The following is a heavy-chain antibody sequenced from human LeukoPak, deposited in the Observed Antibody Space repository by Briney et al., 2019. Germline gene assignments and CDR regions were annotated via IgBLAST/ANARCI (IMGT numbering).Heavy chain of an antibody. D-gene: IGHD2-8*01. Sequence: TGGSLRPSCAASGFSLRSSEMNWVRQAPGKGPEWVAHINSADNVEYYTDSVRGRFTMSRDNAKDLLYLQMNSLRDEDTAVYYCARDTVNGPFVISLDLWGQGVLVTVSS. CDR1: GFSLRSSE. CDR2: INSADNVE. J-gene: IGHJ5*02. CDR3: ARDTVNGPFVISLDL. V-gene: IGHV3-48*03.